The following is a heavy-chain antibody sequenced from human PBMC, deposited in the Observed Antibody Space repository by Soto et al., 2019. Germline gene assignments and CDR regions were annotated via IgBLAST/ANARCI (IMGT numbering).Heavy chain of an antibody. CDR1: GCSIISYC. D-gene: IGHD4-4*01. Sequence: PSETLSLTCTVSGCSIISYCWSWIRQPPGKGLEWIAYIFDSGNANYNPSLKSRVTISVDTSKNQFSLKLTSVTAADTAVYYCARHRRTTVAKFYFDNWGQGALVTVSS. CDR2: IFDSGNA. V-gene: IGHV4-59*08. CDR3: ARHRRTTVAKFYFDN. J-gene: IGHJ4*02.